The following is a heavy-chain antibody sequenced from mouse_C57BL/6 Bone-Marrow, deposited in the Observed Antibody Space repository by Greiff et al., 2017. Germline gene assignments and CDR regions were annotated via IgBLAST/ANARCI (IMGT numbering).Heavy chain of an antibody. J-gene: IGHJ4*01. V-gene: IGHV5-17*01. D-gene: IGHD5-1*01. CDR3: ARESNYAMDY. CDR1: GFTFSDYG. Sequence: EVQLVESGGGLVKPGGSLKLSCAASGFTFSDYGMHWVRQAPEKGLEWVAYISSGSSTIYYADTVKGRFTFSRDNAKNTLFLQMTRLRSEDTGMYYCARESNYAMDYWGQGTSVTVSS. CDR2: ISSGSSTI.